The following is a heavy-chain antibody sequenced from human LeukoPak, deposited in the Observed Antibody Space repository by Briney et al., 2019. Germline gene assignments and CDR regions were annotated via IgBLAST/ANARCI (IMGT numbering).Heavy chain of an antibody. D-gene: IGHD5-18*01. J-gene: IGHJ4*02. V-gene: IGHV3-30*18. CDR3: AKVDSYGNLGSFDY. CDR1: GFTFSSYG. CDR2: ISYDGSNK. Sequence: GRSLRLSCAASGFTFSSYGMHWVRQAPGEGLEWVAVISYDGSNKYYADSVKGRFTISRDNSKNTLYLQMNSLRAEDTAMYYCAKVDSYGNLGSFDYWGQGTLVTVSS.